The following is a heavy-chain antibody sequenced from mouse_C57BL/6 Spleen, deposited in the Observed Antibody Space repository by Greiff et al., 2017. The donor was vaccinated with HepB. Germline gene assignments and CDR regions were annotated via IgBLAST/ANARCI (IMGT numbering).Heavy chain of an antibody. D-gene: IGHD2-4*01. CDR2: ISSGGSYT. CDR3: ARLSYDYFDY. J-gene: IGHJ2*01. Sequence: EVMLVESGGDLVKPGGSLKLSCAASGFTFSSYGMSWVRQTPDKRLEWVATISSGGSYTYYPDSVKGRFTISRDNAKNTLYLQMSSLKSEDTSMYYCARLSYDYFDYWGQGTTLTVSS. V-gene: IGHV5-6*02. CDR1: GFTFSSYG.